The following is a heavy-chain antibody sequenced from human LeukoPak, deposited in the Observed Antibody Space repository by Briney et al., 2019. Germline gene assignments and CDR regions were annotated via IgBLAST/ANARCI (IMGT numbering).Heavy chain of an antibody. J-gene: IGHJ4*02. CDR3: ARGGYYGSGRRIDY. D-gene: IGHD3-10*01. CDR2: INTNSGGT. V-gene: IGHV1-2*02. CDR1: GYTFTGYY. Sequence: ASVKVSFKASGYTFTGYYMHWVRQAPGQGLEWMGWINTNSGGTNYAQKFQGRVTMTRDTSISTAYMELSRLRSDDTAVYYCARGGYYGSGRRIDYWGQGTLVTVSS.